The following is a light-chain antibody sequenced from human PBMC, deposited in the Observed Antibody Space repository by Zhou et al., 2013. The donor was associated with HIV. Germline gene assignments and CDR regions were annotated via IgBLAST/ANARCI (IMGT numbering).Light chain of an antibody. Sequence: DIQLTQSPSFLSASVGDRVTITCRASQGISSYLAWYQQTPGKAPKLLIYAASTLQSGVPSRFSGSGSGTEFTLTISSLQPEDFATYYCQQLNSYPRFTFGPGTKVDIK. J-gene: IGKJ3*01. CDR3: QQLNSYPRFT. CDR2: AAS. V-gene: IGKV1-9*01. CDR1: QGISSY.